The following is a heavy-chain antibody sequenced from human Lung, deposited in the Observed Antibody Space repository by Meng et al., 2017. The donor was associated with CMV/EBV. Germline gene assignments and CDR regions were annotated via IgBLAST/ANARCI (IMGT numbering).Heavy chain of an antibody. J-gene: IGHJ4*02. CDR3: ARVEMGMVVADY. CDR2: IIPIFGTA. CDR1: GGTFSSYA. D-gene: IGHD2-15*01. V-gene: IGHV1-69*05. Sequence: SXXVSXXASGGTFSSYAISWVRQAPGQGLEWMGGIIPIFGTANYAQKFQGRVTITTDESTSTAYMELSSLRSEDTAVYYCARVEMGMVVADYWGQGTVVTVSS.